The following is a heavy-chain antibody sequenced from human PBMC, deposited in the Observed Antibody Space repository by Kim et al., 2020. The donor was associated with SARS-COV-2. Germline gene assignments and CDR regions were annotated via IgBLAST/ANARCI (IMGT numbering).Heavy chain of an antibody. J-gene: IGHJ1*01. Sequence: GGSLRLSCAASGFTFDDYAMHWVRQAPGKGLEWVSGISWNSGSIGYADSVKGRFTISRDNAKNSLYLQMNSLRAEDTALYYCAKASSGWYTEYFQHWGQGTLVTVSS. V-gene: IGHV3-9*01. CDR2: ISWNSGSI. CDR1: GFTFDDYA. D-gene: IGHD6-19*01. CDR3: AKASSGWYTEYFQH.